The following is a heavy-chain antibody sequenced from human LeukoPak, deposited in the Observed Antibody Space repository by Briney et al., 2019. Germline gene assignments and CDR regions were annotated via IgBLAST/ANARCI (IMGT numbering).Heavy chain of an antibody. CDR1: GFTFSSYA. CDR2: ISGSGGST. V-gene: IGHV3-23*01. CDR3: AKDTIKFYGSGSSHHVGAFDI. Sequence: GGSLRLSCAASGFTFSSYAMSWVRQAPGKGLEWVSAISGSGGSTYYADSVKGRFTISRDNSKNTLYLQMNSLRAEDTAVYYCAKDTIKFYGSGSSHHVGAFDIWGQGTMVTVSS. D-gene: IGHD3-10*01. J-gene: IGHJ3*02.